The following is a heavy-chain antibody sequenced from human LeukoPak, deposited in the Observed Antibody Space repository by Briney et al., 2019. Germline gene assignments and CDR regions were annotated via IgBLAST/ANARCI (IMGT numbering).Heavy chain of an antibody. D-gene: IGHD2-2*01. CDR3: AKDPGYCSSTSCWEIDY. CDR2: IRYDGSNK. Sequence: GGSLRLSCAASGFTFSSYGMHWVRQAPGKGLEWVAFIRYDGSNKYYADSVKGRFTISRDNSKNTLYLQMNSLRAEDTAVYYCAKDPGYCSSTSCWEIDYWGQGTLVTVSS. J-gene: IGHJ4*02. V-gene: IGHV3-30*02. CDR1: GFTFSSYG.